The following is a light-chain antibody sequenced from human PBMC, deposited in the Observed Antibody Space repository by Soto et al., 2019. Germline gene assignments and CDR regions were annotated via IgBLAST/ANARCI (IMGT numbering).Light chain of an antibody. CDR3: QQYESTPPT. CDR1: QSVLYSSNNKNY. V-gene: IGKV4-1*01. J-gene: IGKJ2*01. Sequence: DIVMTQSPDSLAVSLGERATINCKSSQSVLYSSNNKNYLAWYQQRPGQPPKLLIYWASTRESGVPDRFSGSGSGTDFTLTITSLKAEDGAFYYCQQYESTPPTFGQGTKLEIK. CDR2: WAS.